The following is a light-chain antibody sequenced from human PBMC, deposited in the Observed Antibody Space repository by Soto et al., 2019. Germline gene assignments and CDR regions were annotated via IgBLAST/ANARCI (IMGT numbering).Light chain of an antibody. V-gene: IGLV1-51*01. CDR3: AAWDDSLNGVV. CDR1: SSNIGNNY. Sequence: QSVLTQPPSVSAAPGQKVTISCSGSSSNIGNNYVSWYQQLPGTAPKLLIYDNNKRPSGVPDRFSGSKSGTSASLAISGLQSEDEADYYCAAWDDSLNGVVFGGGTKLTVL. CDR2: DNN. J-gene: IGLJ2*01.